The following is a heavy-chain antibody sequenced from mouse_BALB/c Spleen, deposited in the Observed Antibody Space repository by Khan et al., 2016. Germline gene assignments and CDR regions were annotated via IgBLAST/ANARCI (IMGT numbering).Heavy chain of an antibody. D-gene: IGHD3-2*01. V-gene: IGHV3-8*02. CDR2: ISYSGST. CDR1: GDSITSGY. Sequence: EVQLQESGPSLVKPFQTLSLSCSVTGDSITSGYWNWIRKFPGNKLEYMGYISYSGSTYYNPSLNSRISITRETSKTQYFLQLNSVTTEDKATYYCASYDSSGSFFDYWGQGTTLTVSS. CDR3: ASYDSSGSFFDY. J-gene: IGHJ2*01.